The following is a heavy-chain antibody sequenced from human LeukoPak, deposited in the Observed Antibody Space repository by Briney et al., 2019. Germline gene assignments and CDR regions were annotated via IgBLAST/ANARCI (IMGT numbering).Heavy chain of an antibody. V-gene: IGHV1-2*02. D-gene: IGHD5-18*01. Sequence: ASVKVSCKASGYTFSGFYIDWVRQAPGQGLEWMGWIDPKNGDTHYAQDFLGRVTMTRDTSISTAYMELSRLTSDDTAVYYCARDGRLRNGYDNFYIWGQGTLVTVSS. CDR3: ARDGRLRNGYDNFYI. J-gene: IGHJ4*02. CDR2: IDPKNGDT. CDR1: GYTFSGFY.